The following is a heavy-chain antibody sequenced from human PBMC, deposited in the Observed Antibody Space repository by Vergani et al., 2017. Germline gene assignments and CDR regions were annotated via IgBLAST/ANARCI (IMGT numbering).Heavy chain of an antibody. J-gene: IGHJ4*02. V-gene: IGHV4-39*01. CDR1: GDSISSSSYY. CDR3: ARGYSREQAY. CDR2: IYYSGST. Sequence: QLQLQESGPGLVKPSETLSLTCTVSGDSISSSSYYWGWIRQPPGKGLEWIGSIYYSGSTYYNPSLKSRVTMSVDTSKNQFSLKLSSVTAADTAVYYCARGYSREQAYWGQGTLVTVSS. D-gene: IGHD6-13*01.